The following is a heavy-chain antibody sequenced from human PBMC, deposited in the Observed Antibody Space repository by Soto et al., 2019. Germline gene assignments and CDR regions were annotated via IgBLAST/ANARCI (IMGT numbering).Heavy chain of an antibody. Sequence: QVQLVESGGGVVQPGRSLRLSCAASGFTFSNYGMVWVRQAPGKGLEWVAVISYDESEKYYADSVKGRFTISRDNSKNTLYLQMNSLRSDDTAVYYCAKVGLLVVVVAAIDYWGQGTLVAVSS. CDR3: AKVGLLVVVVAAIDY. CDR2: ISYDESEK. D-gene: IGHD2-15*01. V-gene: IGHV3-30*18. CDR1: GFTFSNYG. J-gene: IGHJ4*02.